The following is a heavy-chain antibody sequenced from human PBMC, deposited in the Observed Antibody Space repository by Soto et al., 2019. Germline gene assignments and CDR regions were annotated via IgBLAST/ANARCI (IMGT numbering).Heavy chain of an antibody. CDR3: VKGEYYYDSSGYYPFDY. D-gene: IGHD3-22*01. CDR1: GFTFSIYA. J-gene: IGHJ4*02. CDR2: STNGGST. V-gene: IGHV3-64D*06. Sequence: PGGSLRLSCSASGFTFSIYAMHWVRQAPGKGLEYVSSSTNGGSTEYADSVKGRFTISRDNSKNTVYLQMSSLRVEDTAVYYCVKGEYYYDSSGYYPFDYWGQGT.